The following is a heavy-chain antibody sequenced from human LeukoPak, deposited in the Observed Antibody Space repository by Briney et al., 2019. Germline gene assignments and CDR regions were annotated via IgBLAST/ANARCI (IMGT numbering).Heavy chain of an antibody. CDR1: GYTLTELS. J-gene: IGHJ5*02. D-gene: IGHD1-26*01. CDR3: ARDNSVGDNAWWFDP. V-gene: IGHV1-46*01. CDR2: INPTGGST. Sequence: ASVKVSCTVSGYTLTELSMHWVRQAPGKGLEWMGLINPTGGSTGYAQKFQGRVTMTRDMSTSTDYMELSSLRSEDTAIYYCARDNSVGDNAWWFDPWGQGTLVTVSS.